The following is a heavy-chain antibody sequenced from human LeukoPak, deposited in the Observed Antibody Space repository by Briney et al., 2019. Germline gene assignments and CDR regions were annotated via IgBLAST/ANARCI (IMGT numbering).Heavy chain of an antibody. Sequence: PSEILSQTCTVSGGSISSYYWSWIRQPPGKGLEWIGYVYYSGRTNYNPSLKSRVTISVDTSNNQFSLKLSSVTAADTAVYYCARAGSGYYPFDDWGQGTLVTVSS. J-gene: IGHJ4*02. CDR3: ARAGSGYYPFDD. CDR2: VYYSGRT. D-gene: IGHD3-22*01. V-gene: IGHV4-59*01. CDR1: GGSISSYY.